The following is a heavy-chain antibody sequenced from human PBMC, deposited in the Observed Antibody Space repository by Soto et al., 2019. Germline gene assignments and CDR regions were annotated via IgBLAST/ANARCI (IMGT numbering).Heavy chain of an antibody. CDR1: GGSISSSNW. CDR2: IYHSGST. Sequence: SETLXLTCAVSGGSISSSNWWSWVRQPPGKGLEWIGEIYHSGSTNYNPSLKSRVTISVDKSKNQFSLKLSSVTAADTAVYYCARLPSSSYTYDXWGQGTLVTVSS. D-gene: IGHD6-13*01. V-gene: IGHV4-4*02. J-gene: IGHJ4*02. CDR3: ARLPSSSYTYDX.